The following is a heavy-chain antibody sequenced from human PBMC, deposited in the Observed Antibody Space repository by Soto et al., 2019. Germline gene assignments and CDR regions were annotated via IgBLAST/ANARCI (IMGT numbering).Heavy chain of an antibody. J-gene: IGHJ4*02. D-gene: IGHD6-6*01. CDR2: IIPIFGTA. Sequence: SVKVSCKASGGTFSSYAISWVRQAPGQGLEWMGGIIPIFGTANYAQKFQGRVTITADKSTSTAYMELSSLRSEDTAVYYCARHTPPGSSAYGIDYWGQGTLVTVSS. V-gene: IGHV1-69*06. CDR1: GGTFSSYA. CDR3: ARHTPPGSSAYGIDY.